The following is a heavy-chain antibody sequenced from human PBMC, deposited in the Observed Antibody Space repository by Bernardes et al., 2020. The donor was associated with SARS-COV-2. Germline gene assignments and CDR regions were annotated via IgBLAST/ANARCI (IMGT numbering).Heavy chain of an antibody. Sequence: ASVKVSCKASGYTFSGYYLHWVRQAPGQGLEWLGWVNPNTGGTKYAQKFECRVTMSRDTSINTAYMELSRLRSDDTAVYYCTRVYGHFHVATTDYGMDVWGQGTTVTVSS. CDR1: GYTFSGYY. CDR3: TRVYGHFHVATTDYGMDV. CDR2: VNPNTGGT. V-gene: IGHV1-2*02. D-gene: IGHD1-1*01. J-gene: IGHJ6*02.